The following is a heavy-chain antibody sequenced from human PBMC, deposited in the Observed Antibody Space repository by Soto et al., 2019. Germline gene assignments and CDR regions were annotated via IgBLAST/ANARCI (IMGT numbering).Heavy chain of an antibody. V-gene: IGHV3-48*01. Sequence: GGSLRLSCAASGYTFSSYSVNWVRQAPGKGLEWVSYISSSSSTIYYADSVKGRFTISRDNAKNSLYLQMNSLRAEDTAVYYCARFYYYYYMDVWGKGTTVTVSS. CDR2: ISSSSSTI. CDR3: ARFYYYYYMDV. CDR1: GYTFSSYS. J-gene: IGHJ6*03.